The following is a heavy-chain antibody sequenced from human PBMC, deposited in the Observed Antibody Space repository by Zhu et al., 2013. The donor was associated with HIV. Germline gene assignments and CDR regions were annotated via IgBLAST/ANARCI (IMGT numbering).Heavy chain of an antibody. J-gene: IGHJ5*02. CDR1: GFTFSSYA. D-gene: IGHD2-15*01. V-gene: IGHV3-23*01. CDR2: ISGSGGST. CDR3: AKGGFKMVVAATPGWFDP. Sequence: EVQLLESGGGLVQPGGSLRLSCAASGFTFSSYAMSWVRQAPGKGLEWVSAISGSGGSTYYADSVRGRFTISRDNSKNTLYLQMNSLRAEDTAVYYCAKGGFKMVVAATPGWFDPWGQGTLVTVSS.